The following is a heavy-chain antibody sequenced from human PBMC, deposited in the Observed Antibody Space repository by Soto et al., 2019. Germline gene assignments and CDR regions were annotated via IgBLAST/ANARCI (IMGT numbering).Heavy chain of an antibody. CDR2: IYYSGST. CDR1: GGSISSYY. J-gene: IGHJ6*02. Sequence: PSETLSLTCTVSGGSISSYYWSWIRQPPGKGLEWIGYIYYSGSTNYNPSLESRVTISVDTSKNQFSLKLSSVTAADTAVYYCARGSYDYVWGTYGMDVWGQGTTVTVS. V-gene: IGHV4-59*01. D-gene: IGHD3-16*01. CDR3: ARGSYDYVWGTYGMDV.